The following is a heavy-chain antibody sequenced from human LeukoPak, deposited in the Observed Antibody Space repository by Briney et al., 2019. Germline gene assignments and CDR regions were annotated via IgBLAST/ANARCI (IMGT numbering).Heavy chain of an antibody. CDR1: GDTISSSSAA. Sequence: SQTLSLTCAISGDTISSSSAAWNWIRQSPSRGLEWLGRTYYRSKWYNHYAVSVKSRITINPDTSKNQFSLQLDSVTPEDTAVYYCARQRSGWWHFDYWGQGTLVTVSS. CDR3: ARQRSGWWHFDY. CDR2: TYYRSKWYN. V-gene: IGHV6-1*01. J-gene: IGHJ4*02. D-gene: IGHD6-19*01.